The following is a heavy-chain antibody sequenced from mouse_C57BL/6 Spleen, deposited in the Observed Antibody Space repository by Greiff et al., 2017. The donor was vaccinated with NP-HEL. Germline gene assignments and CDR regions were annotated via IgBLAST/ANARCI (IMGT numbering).Heavy chain of an antibody. J-gene: IGHJ1*03. CDR2: ISYDGSN. CDR1: GYSITSGYY. CDR3: ARSLYYDYDGYFDV. V-gene: IGHV3-6*01. D-gene: IGHD2-4*01. Sequence: ESGPGLVKPSQSLSLTCSVTGYSITSGYYWNWIRQFPGNKLEWMGYISYDGSNNYNPSLKNRISITRDTSKNQFFLKLNSVTTEDTATYYCARSLYYDYDGYFDVWGTGTTVTVSS.